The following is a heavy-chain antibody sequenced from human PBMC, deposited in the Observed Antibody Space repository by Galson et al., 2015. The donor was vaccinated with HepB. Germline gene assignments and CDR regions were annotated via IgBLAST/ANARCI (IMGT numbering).Heavy chain of an antibody. D-gene: IGHD3-10*01. CDR3: AKEEGLSGSWRPLSEHYYYGMDV. CDR2: ISWNGRVT. J-gene: IGHJ6*02. CDR1: GFTFDDYS. Sequence: SLRLSCATSGFTFDDYSMHWVRQAPGKGLEWVSVISWNGRVTKYADSVKGRFTISRDNSKKSLYLQMNSLTTEDTALYYCAKEEGLSGSWRPLSEHYYYGMDVWGQGTTVTVSS. V-gene: IGHV3-43*01.